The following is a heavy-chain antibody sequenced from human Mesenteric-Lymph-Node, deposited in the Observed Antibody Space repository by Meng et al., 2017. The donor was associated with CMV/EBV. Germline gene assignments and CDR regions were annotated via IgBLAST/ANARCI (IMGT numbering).Heavy chain of an antibody. V-gene: IGHV3-30-3*01. J-gene: IGHJ4*02. CDR3: AKDRGGSYVDY. CDR1: GFTFTIFA. CDR2: ISNDGSNK. D-gene: IGHD3-16*01. Sequence: GGSLRLSCAASGFTFTIFAMHWVRQAPGKGLDWLAAISNDGSNKDYADSVKGRFTISRDNSKNTLYLQMNSLRAEDTAVYYCAKDRGGSYVDYWGQGTLVTVSS.